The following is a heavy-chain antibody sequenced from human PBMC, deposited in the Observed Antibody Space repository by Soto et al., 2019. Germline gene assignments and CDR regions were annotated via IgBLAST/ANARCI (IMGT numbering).Heavy chain of an antibody. V-gene: IGHV4-31*03. CDR2: IAYDGGA. Sequence: PSETLSLTCTVSGGSINSASYYWSWIRQHPGKGLEWVGFIAYDGGAHHNPSLKSRLTMSIDTSKNQFSLSLNSVTAADTAVYYCAREQVAGLQPNAGYFDYWGQGTLVTVYS. CDR3: AREQVAGLQPNAGYFDY. D-gene: IGHD6-19*01. CDR1: GGSINSASYY. J-gene: IGHJ4*03.